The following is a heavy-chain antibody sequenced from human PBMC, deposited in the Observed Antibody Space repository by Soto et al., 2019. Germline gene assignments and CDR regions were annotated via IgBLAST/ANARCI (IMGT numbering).Heavy chain of an antibody. CDR2: ITWNSGVT. J-gene: IGHJ4*02. CDR1: GLPFDEHA. Sequence: SLRLSCADSGLPFDEHAMHWVRQPPGKGLEWVSCITWNSGVTAYADSVKGRFTIARDNAENSLYLQMDSLRTEDTALYYCAKDLLRAGGTIDYWGQGSLVTVSS. CDR3: AKDLLRAGGTIDY. V-gene: IGHV3-9*01. D-gene: IGHD6-13*01.